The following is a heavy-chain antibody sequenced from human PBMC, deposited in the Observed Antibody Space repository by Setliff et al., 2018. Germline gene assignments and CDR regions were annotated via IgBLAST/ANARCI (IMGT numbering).Heavy chain of an antibody. CDR2: MSSSSGYI. V-gene: IGHV3-21*01. J-gene: IGHJ4*02. D-gene: IGHD2-8*01. CDR1: GFTFSNYS. CDR3: AKDRRQYCTNCLCSFHY. Sequence: GGSLRLSCAASGFTFSNYSMNWVRQAPGKGLEWVSAMSSSSGYIYYADSVKGRFTISRDNAKNSLYLQMNSLRAEDTAVYYCAKDRRQYCTNCLCSFHYWGQGTLVTVSS.